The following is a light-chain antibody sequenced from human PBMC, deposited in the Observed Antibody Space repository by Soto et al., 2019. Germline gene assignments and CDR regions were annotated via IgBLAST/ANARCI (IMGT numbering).Light chain of an antibody. CDR3: QQRSDWPST. CDR2: DAS. V-gene: IGKV3-11*01. J-gene: IGKJ4*01. CDR1: QSVSSY. Sequence: EIVLTQSPATLSLSPGERATLSCRASQSVSSYLAWYQQKPGQAPRLLIHDASSRATGIPARFSGSGSGTDFTLTISSLEPEDFAVYYCQQRSDWPSTCGGGTKVEI.